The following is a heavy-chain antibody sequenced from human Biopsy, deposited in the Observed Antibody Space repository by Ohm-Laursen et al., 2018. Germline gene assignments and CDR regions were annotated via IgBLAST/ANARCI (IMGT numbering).Heavy chain of an antibody. J-gene: IGHJ4*02. Sequence: SLRLSCTASGFTFSIYGMHWVRQAPGKGLEWVAVIWYDGSNKYYADSVKGRFTISRDDPKNTLYLQMNSLRAEDTAVYYCAKEGDDSSGYTPHYFDYWGQGTLVTVSS. CDR1: GFTFSIYG. D-gene: IGHD3-22*01. CDR2: IWYDGSNK. V-gene: IGHV3-33*06. CDR3: AKEGDDSSGYTPHYFDY.